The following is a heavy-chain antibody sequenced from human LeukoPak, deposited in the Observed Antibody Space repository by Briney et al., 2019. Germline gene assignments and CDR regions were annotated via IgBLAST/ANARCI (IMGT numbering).Heavy chain of an antibody. CDR1: GFTFSSYA. CDR3: VTDLVIKGYFDY. Sequence: GGSLRLSCAASGFTFSSYAMSWVRQAPGKGLEWVGRIRRKTDGETTDHAAPVKGRFTISRDDSKNTLYLQMNSLKTEDTAVYYCVTDLVIKGYFDYWGQGALVTVSS. CDR2: IRRKTDGETT. V-gene: IGHV3-15*01. J-gene: IGHJ4*02. D-gene: IGHD2-21*01.